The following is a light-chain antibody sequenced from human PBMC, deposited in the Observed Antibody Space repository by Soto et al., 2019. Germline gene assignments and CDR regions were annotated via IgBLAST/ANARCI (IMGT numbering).Light chain of an antibody. CDR3: QQYHSYPWT. CDR1: QSVSSW. J-gene: IGKJ1*01. V-gene: IGKV1-5*01. Sequence: DIQMTQSPSTLSASVGDRVTITCRASQSVSSWLAWYQQKPGKAPKLLIYDASSWESGVPSRFSGSGSGTTYTLPISSRQPDEFAAYYCQQYHSYPWTFGQGTKVEIK. CDR2: DAS.